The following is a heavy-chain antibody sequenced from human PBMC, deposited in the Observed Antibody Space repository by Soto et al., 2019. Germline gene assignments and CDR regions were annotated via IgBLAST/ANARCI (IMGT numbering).Heavy chain of an antibody. CDR2: IIPIFGTA. V-gene: IGHV1-69*13. Sequence: SVKVSGKASGGTFSSYAISWVRQAPGQGLEWMGGIIPIFGTANYAQKFQGRVTITADESTSTAYMELSSLRSEDTAVYYCASNTMVRGVRYYYYGMDVWGQGTTVTVSS. CDR3: ASNTMVRGVRYYYYGMDV. CDR1: GGTFSSYA. J-gene: IGHJ6*02. D-gene: IGHD3-10*01.